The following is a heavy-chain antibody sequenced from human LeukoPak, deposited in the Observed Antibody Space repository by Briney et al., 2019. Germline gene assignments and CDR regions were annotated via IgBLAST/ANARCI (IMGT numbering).Heavy chain of an antibody. J-gene: IGHJ2*01. Sequence: GGSLRLSCAASGFTFSSYSMNWVRRAPGKGLEWISHISTGSSTIYYADSVKGRFTISRDNAKNSLYLQMNSLRAEDTAVYYCARDFAGWGYFDLWGRGTQVTVSS. D-gene: IGHD3-9*01. CDR3: ARDFAGWGYFDL. CDR2: ISTGSSTI. CDR1: GFTFSSYS. V-gene: IGHV3-48*01.